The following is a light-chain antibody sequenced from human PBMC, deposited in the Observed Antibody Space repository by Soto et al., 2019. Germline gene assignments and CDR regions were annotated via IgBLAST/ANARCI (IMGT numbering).Light chain of an antibody. CDR3: QQYNNWPPFT. CDR1: QSISRN. J-gene: IGKJ3*01. Sequence: VVLTQSPATLSVSPGESATLSCRASQSISRNLAWYHQKPGQSPRLLINDASIRATDIPARYTGSGSGTEFTLTIDSLQSEDFALYYCQQYNNWPPFTFGPGTQVDI. CDR2: DAS. V-gene: IGKV3-15*01.